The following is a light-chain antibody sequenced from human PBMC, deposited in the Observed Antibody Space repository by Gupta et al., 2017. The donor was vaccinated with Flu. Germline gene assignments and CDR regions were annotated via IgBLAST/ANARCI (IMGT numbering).Light chain of an antibody. J-gene: IGLJ1*01. CDR3: GSFAGGSYV. V-gene: IGLV2-8*01. CDR2: EVS. CDR1: KSDSGGYNY. Sequence: GSKSDSGGYNYVSCYQQHPGKAPKLIIYEVSARPSGVPDRFYGSKTDNTASLTVAGHQAEDEADYYCGSFAGGSYVFGTGTTVTVL.